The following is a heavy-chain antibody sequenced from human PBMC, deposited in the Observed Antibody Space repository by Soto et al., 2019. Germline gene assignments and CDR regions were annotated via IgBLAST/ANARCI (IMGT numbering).Heavy chain of an antibody. CDR3: AKGYCSSTSCQFDP. J-gene: IGHJ5*02. CDR2: ISWNSGSI. D-gene: IGHD2-2*01. V-gene: IGHV3-9*01. Sequence: SGGSLRLSCAASGFTFDDYAMHWVRQAPGKGLEWVSGISWNSGSIGYADSVKGRFTISRDNAKNSLYLQMNSLRAEDTALYYCAKGYCSSTSCQFDPWGQGTLVTVTS. CDR1: GFTFDDYA.